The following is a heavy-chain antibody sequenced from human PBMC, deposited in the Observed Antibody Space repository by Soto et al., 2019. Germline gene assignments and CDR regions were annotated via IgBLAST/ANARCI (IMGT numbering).Heavy chain of an antibody. CDR3: ENLGYGVPPDAFDI. V-gene: IGHV3-30-3*01. Sequence: GVSLRLSCAASGFTFSSYAMHWVRQSPGKGLEWVAVISYDGSNKYYADSVKGRFTISRDNSKNTLYLQMNSLRAEDTAVYYCENLGYGVPPDAFDIWGQGKMVTVSS. CDR2: ISYDGSNK. CDR1: GFTFSSYA. J-gene: IGHJ3*02. D-gene: IGHD4-17*01.